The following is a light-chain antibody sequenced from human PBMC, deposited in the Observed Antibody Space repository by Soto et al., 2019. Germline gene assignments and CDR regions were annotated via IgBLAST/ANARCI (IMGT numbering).Light chain of an antibody. CDR1: QGISNY. CDR3: QQFNDYPIT. J-gene: IGKJ5*01. Sequence: DIQLTQSPSFLSASVGDRVTISCRASQGISNYLGWYQQKPGKAPKLVINAASTLQSGVPSRFSGSGSGTEFTLTISSLQPEDFANYYCQQFNDYPITFGQGTRLEIK. V-gene: IGKV1-9*01. CDR2: AAS.